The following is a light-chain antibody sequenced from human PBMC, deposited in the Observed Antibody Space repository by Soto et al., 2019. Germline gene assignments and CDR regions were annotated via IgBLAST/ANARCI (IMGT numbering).Light chain of an antibody. V-gene: IGKV3-15*01. Sequence: EIVMTQSPATLSVSPGDTATLSCRASQSLGGNLAWYQQKPGQAPRLLIFRASSRATGVPASFSASGSGTEFTLTISGLQSKDFAVYYCRQDSNGPPCTFGPGTKVEIK. CDR2: RAS. CDR3: RQDSNGPPCT. J-gene: IGKJ1*01. CDR1: QSLGGN.